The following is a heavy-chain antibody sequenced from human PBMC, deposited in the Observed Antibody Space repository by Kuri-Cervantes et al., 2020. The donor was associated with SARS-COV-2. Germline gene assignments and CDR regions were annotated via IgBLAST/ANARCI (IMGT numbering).Heavy chain of an antibody. Sequence: SVKVSCKASGGTFSSYAISWVRQAPGQGLEWMGGIIPIFGTANYAQKFQGRVTITTDESTSTAYMELSSLRSDDTAVYYCACTKVVPAAIARLDYWGQGTLVTVSS. J-gene: IGHJ4*02. CDR1: GGTFSSYA. CDR2: IIPIFGTA. CDR3: ACTKVVPAAIARLDY. V-gene: IGHV1-69*05. D-gene: IGHD2-2*02.